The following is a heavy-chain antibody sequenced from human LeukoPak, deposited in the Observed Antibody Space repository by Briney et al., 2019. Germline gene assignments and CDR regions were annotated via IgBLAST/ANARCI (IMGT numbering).Heavy chain of an antibody. CDR1: GFTFSSYS. D-gene: IGHD4-17*01. J-gene: IGHJ4*02. V-gene: IGHV3-48*01. CDR2: ISSSSSTI. CDR3: AGEEDYGDYGTLGY. Sequence: PGGSLRLSCAASGFTFSSYSMNWVRQAPGKGLEWVSYISSSSSTIYYADSAKGRFTISRDNAKNSLYLQMNSLRAEDTAVYYCAGEEDYGDYGTLGYWGQGTLVTVSS.